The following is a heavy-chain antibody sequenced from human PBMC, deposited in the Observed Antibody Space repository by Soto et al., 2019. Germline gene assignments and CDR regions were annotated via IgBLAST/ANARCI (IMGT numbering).Heavy chain of an antibody. J-gene: IGHJ4*02. CDR1: GYSISSGYY. CDR2: IYHSGST. V-gene: IGHV4-38-2*01. D-gene: IGHD1-1*01. CDR3: ARASGTGTAPYFDY. Sequence: SETLSLTCAVSGYSISSGYYWGWIRQPPGKGLEWIGSIYHSGSTYYNPSLKSRVTISVDTSKNQFSLKLSSVTAADTAVYYCARASGTGTAPYFDYWGQGTLVTVPQ.